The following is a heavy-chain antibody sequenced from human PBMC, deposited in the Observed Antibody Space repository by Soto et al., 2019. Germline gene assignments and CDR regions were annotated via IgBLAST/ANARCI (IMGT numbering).Heavy chain of an antibody. Sequence: GESLKISCKGSGYSFTSYWIGWVRQMPGKGLEWMGIIYPGDSDTRYSPSFQGQVTISADKSISTAYLQWSSLKASDTAMYYCARQAIAVAGTYYYCCMDVWGQGTTVTVSS. CDR1: GYSFTSYW. J-gene: IGHJ6*02. D-gene: IGHD6-19*01. CDR3: ARQAIAVAGTYYYCCMDV. CDR2: IYPGDSDT. V-gene: IGHV5-51*01.